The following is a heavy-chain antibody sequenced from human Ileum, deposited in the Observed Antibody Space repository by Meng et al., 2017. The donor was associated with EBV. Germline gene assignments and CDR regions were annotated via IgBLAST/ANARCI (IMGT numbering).Heavy chain of an antibody. J-gene: IGHJ4*02. D-gene: IGHD4-17*01. CDR2: IYHSGST. V-gene: IGHV4-4*02. Sequence: QAQLQESGPGLVKPSGTRSLTCAVSGDSISSNNWCSWVRQPPGKGLEWIGEIYHSGSTNYNPSFKSRVTMSVDKSKNQISLNLSSVTAADTAVYYCASGRDYAWHSWGRGTLVTVSS. CDR1: GDSISSNNW. CDR3: ASGRDYAWHS.